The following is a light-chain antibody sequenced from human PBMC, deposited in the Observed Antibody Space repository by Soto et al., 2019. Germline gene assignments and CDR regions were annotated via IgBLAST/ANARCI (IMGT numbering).Light chain of an antibody. V-gene: IGLV1-40*01. CDR3: QSYDSSLSYYV. CDR2: GNS. CDR1: SSNIGAGYD. Sequence: QAVVTQPPSVSGAPGQRVTISCTGSSSNIGAGYDVHWYQQLPGTAPKLLIYGNSNRPSGVPDRFSGSKSGTSASLAITGLQADDEADYYCQSYDSSLSYYVFGTGTKLTVL. J-gene: IGLJ1*01.